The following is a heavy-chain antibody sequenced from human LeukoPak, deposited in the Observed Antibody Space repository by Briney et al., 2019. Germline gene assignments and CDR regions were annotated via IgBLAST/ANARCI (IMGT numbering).Heavy chain of an antibody. J-gene: IGHJ3*02. V-gene: IGHV1-2*02. Sequence: GASVKVSCKASGYTFTVYYMHWVRQAPGQGLEWVGWINPNSGGTNYAQKFQGRVTMTRDTSISTAYMELSRLRSDDTAVYYCARDRRVETTAGDAFDIWGQGTMVTVSS. CDR3: ARDRRVETTAGDAFDI. CDR2: INPNSGGT. D-gene: IGHD5-24*01. CDR1: GYTFTVYY.